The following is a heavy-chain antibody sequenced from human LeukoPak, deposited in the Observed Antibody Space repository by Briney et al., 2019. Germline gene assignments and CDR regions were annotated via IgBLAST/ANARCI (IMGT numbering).Heavy chain of an antibody. J-gene: IGHJ3*02. V-gene: IGHV2-70*04. Sequence: SGPTLVNPTQTLTLTCTFSGFSLSTSGMRVSWIRQPPGKALEWLARIDWDDDKSYSTSLKTRLTISKDTSKNQVVLTMTNMDPVDTATYYCARAIRYDSSRGAFDIWGQGTMVTVSS. CDR1: GFSLSTSGMR. D-gene: IGHD3-22*01. CDR3: ARAIRYDSSRGAFDI. CDR2: IDWDDDK.